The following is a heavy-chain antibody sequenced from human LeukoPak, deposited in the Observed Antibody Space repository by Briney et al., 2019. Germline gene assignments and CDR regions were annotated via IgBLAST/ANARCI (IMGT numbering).Heavy chain of an antibody. J-gene: IGHJ4*02. CDR3: SRLAELDY. CDR1: GGSISSSPYY. CDR2: IYYSGTT. Sequence: SETLSLTCTVSGGSISSSPYYWGWIRQPPGKGLEWIGSIYYSGTTHYNPSLESRVTISVDTSKNQFSLKLSSVTAADTAVVRRSRLAELDYWGQGTLVTVSS. D-gene: IGHD1-14*01. V-gene: IGHV4-39*03.